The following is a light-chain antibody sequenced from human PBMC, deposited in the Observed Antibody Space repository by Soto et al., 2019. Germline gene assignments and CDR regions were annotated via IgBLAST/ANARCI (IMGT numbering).Light chain of an antibody. V-gene: IGLV2-14*01. J-gene: IGLJ2*01. CDR2: GVS. CDR3: CSYTYSPTGVL. Sequence: QSVLTQPASVSGSPGQSITISCTGTSSDVGDYNDVPWFQQHPGKVPKLMIYGVSDRPSGVSNRFSGSKFGTTASLIISGLQAEDEADYYCCSYTYSPTGVLFGGGTKLTVL. CDR1: SSDVGDYND.